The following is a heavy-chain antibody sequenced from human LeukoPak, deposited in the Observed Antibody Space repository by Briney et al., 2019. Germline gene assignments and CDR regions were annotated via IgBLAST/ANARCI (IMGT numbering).Heavy chain of an antibody. D-gene: IGHD6-19*01. CDR2: MNPNSGNT. CDR1: GYTFTGYY. J-gene: IGHJ4*02. Sequence: ASVKVSCKASGYTFTGYYMHWVRQATGQGLEWMGWMNPNSGNTGYAQTFQGRVTMTRNTSISTAYMELSSLKSEDTAVYYCARGLNSGWFDFDSWGQGTLVTVSS. V-gene: IGHV1-8*02. CDR3: ARGLNSGWFDFDS.